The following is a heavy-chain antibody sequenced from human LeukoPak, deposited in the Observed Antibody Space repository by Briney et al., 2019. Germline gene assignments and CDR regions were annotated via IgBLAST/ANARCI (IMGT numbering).Heavy chain of an antibody. Sequence: PWASVKVSCKASGYTFTSYDINWVRQATGQGLEWMGWMNPNSGNTGYAQKFQGRVTMTRNTSISTAYMELSSLRSENTAVYYCARSRMVRGGVRNLVSYWGQGTLVTVSS. V-gene: IGHV1-8*01. CDR1: GYTFTSYD. CDR3: ARSRMVRGGVRNLVSY. CDR2: MNPNSGNT. D-gene: IGHD3-10*01. J-gene: IGHJ4*02.